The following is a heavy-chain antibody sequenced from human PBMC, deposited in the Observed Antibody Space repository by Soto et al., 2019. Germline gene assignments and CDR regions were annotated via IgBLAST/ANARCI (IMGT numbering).Heavy chain of an antibody. CDR3: ARGADIVATHYYYGMDV. CDR1: GDSVSSNSSA. V-gene: IGHV6-1*01. Sequence: QTLSLTCAISGDSVSSNSSAWNWIRQSPSRGLEWLGRTYYRSKWYNDYAVSVKSRITINPDTSKNQFSLQLNSVTPEDTAVYYCARGADIVATHYYYGMDVWGQGTTVTVSS. J-gene: IGHJ6*02. D-gene: IGHD5-12*01. CDR2: TYYRSKWYN.